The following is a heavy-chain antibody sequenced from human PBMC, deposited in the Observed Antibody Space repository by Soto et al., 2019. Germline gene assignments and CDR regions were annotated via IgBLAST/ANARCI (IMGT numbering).Heavy chain of an antibody. D-gene: IGHD6-19*01. J-gene: IGHJ6*02. CDR1: GFTFSNCN. Sequence: EVQLVESGGGLVKPGGSLRLSCAASGFTFSNCNMNWVRQAPGKGLEWVSSITSGSSYIYYADSVKGRFTISRDNAKNSVFLQMNSLRAEDLAVYYCARSSKPKESREAGSYYYGMDVWGQGTTVTVSS. CDR2: ITSGSSYI. CDR3: ARSSKPKESREAGSYYYGMDV. V-gene: IGHV3-21*01.